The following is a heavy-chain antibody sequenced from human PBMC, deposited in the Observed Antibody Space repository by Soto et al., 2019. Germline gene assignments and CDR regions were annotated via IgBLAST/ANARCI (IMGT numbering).Heavy chain of an antibody. V-gene: IGHV1-69*13. Sequence: SVKVSCKASGGTFSRYAISWVRQAPGQGLEWMGGIIPIFGTANYAQKFQGRVTITADESTSTAYMELSSLRSEDKAVYYCARDLVTMVRGIHWFDPWGQGTLVTVSS. D-gene: IGHD3-10*01. CDR3: ARDLVTMVRGIHWFDP. CDR1: GGTFSRYA. CDR2: IIPIFGTA. J-gene: IGHJ5*02.